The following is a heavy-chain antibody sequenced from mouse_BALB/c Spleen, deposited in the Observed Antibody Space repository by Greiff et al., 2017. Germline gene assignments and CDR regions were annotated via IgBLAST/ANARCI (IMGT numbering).Heavy chain of an antibody. V-gene: IGHV4-1*02. J-gene: IGHJ1*01. CDR2: INPDSSTI. CDR1: GFAFSRYW. D-gene: IGHD2-1*01. CDR3: ARRGYGNYRGFYWYFDV. Sequence: EVMLVESGGGLVQPGGSLKLSCAASGFAFSRYWMSWVRQAPGKGLEWIGEINPDSSTINYTPSLKDKFIISRDNAKNTLYLQMSKVRSEDTALYYCARRGYGNYRGFYWYFDVWGAGTTVTVSS.